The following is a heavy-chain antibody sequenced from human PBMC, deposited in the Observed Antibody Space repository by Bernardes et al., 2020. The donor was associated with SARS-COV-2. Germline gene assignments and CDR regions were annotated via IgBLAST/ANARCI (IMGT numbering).Heavy chain of an antibody. CDR1: GFTFSSYA. CDR2: ISGSGGST. V-gene: IGHV3-23*01. Sequence: GGSLRLSCAASGFTFSSYAMSWVRQAPGKGLEWVSAISGSGGSTYYADSVKGRFTISRDNSKNTLYLQMNSLRAEDTAVYYCASHTAMVTMYYYYYGMDVWGQGTTVTVSS. CDR3: ASHTAMVTMYYYYYGMDV. D-gene: IGHD5-18*01. J-gene: IGHJ6*02.